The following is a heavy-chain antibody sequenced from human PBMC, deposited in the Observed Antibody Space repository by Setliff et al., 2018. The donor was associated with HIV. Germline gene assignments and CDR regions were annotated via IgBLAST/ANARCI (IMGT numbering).Heavy chain of an antibody. J-gene: IGHJ5*02. Sequence: PSETLSLTCNLSGDSIRSQFWTWIRQTPGKGLEWIASIETTGTVNYSPPLKSRVSISLDPSRSQSSLTLRSVTAADTAVYYCARVSSAGVRGRPDLYHWFDPWGQGTLVTVSS. V-gene: IGHV4-4*08. CDR2: IETTGTV. CDR1: GDSIRSQF. D-gene: IGHD3-3*01. CDR3: ARVSSAGVRGRPDLYHWFDP.